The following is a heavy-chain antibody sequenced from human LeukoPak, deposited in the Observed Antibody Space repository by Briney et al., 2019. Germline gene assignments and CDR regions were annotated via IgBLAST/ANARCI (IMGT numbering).Heavy chain of an antibody. CDR2: INTNTGNP. D-gene: IGHD6-13*01. J-gene: IGHJ5*02. CDR3: ARGCSSWYGSECWFDP. V-gene: IGHV7-4-1*02. Sequence: ASVKVSCKASGHTFTTYTMNWVRQAPGQGLEWMGWINTNTGNPTYAQGFTGRFVFSLDTSVSTAYLQISSLKIEDTAVYYCARGCSSWYGSECWFDPWGQGTLVTVSS. CDR1: GHTFTTYT.